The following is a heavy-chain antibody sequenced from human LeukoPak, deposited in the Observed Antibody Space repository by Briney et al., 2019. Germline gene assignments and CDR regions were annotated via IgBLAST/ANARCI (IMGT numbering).Heavy chain of an antibody. CDR3: ARGGYSGYDPIDY. CDR1: GGSISSGGYS. J-gene: IGHJ4*02. Sequence: SETLSLTCAVSGGSISSGGYSWSWIRQPPGKGLEWIGYISHSGSTYYNPSLKSRVTISVDRSKNQFSLKLSSVTAADTAMHYCARGGYSGYDPIDYWGQGTLVTVSS. V-gene: IGHV4-30-2*01. CDR2: ISHSGST. D-gene: IGHD5-12*01.